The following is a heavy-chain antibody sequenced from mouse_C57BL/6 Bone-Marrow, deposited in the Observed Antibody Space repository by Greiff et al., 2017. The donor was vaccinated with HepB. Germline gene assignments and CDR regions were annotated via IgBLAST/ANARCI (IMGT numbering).Heavy chain of an antibody. CDR2: IHPNSGST. Sequence: VQLQQPGAELVKPGASVKLSCTASGYTFTSYWMHWVKQRPGQGLEWIGMIHPNSGSTNYNEKFKSKATLTVDKSSSTAYMQISSLTSEDSAVYYCARDSNPGTGGFAYWGQGTLVTVSA. J-gene: IGHJ3*01. D-gene: IGHD4-1*01. V-gene: IGHV1-64*01. CDR3: ARDSNPGTGGFAY. CDR1: GYTFTSYW.